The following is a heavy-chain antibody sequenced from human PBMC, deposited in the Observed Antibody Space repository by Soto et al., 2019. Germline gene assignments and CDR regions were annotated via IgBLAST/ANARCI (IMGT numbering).Heavy chain of an antibody. Sequence: QITLKESGPTLVKPTQNLTLTCTFSGFSLNTRGVGVGWIRQPPGKALEWLALIYWDDDKRYSPSLKRRLTITKDTSKNQVVLKMTNMDRVDTATYYCAHRQTYCGGDCYSGFDYWGQGTLVTVSS. J-gene: IGHJ4*02. CDR1: GFSLNTRGVG. D-gene: IGHD2-21*02. V-gene: IGHV2-5*02. CDR3: AHRQTYCGGDCYSGFDY. CDR2: IYWDDDK.